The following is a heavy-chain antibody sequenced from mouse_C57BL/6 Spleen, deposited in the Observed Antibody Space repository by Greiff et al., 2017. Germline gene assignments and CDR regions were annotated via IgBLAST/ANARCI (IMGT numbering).Heavy chain of an antibody. CDR2: IWSGGST. CDR1: GFSFTSYG. Sequence: VQLQQSGPGLVQPSQSLSITCTVSGFSFTSYGVHWVRQSPGKGLAWLGVIWSGGSTDYNAAFISRLSISKDNSKSQVFLKRNSLKAEDTAIYYCATAGRVFLDYWGQGTTRTVSS. J-gene: IGHJ2*01. CDR3: ATAGRVFLDY. V-gene: IGHV2-2*01.